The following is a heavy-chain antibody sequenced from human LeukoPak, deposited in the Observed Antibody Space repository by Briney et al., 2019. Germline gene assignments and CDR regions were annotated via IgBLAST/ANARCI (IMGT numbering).Heavy chain of an antibody. CDR3: AIDQRTSSIKGAFDI. CDR1: GFTFSSYA. J-gene: IGHJ3*02. CDR2: ISASGGST. V-gene: IGHV3-23*01. D-gene: IGHD2-2*01. Sequence: GGSLRLSCAASGFTFSSYAMTCVRQAPGKGLEWVSGISASGGSTYYAASVKGRFTVSRDTSRNTLSLQMDSLGAEDAAVYYCAIDQRTSSIKGAFDIGGQGTMVTVSS.